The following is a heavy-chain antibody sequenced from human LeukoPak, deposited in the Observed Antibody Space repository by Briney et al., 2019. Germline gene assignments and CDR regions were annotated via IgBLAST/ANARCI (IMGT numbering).Heavy chain of an antibody. J-gene: IGHJ4*02. Sequence: GGSLRLSCTASGLSLNSYAMSWVRQVPGKGLEWVSASSSSDDGKWYADSVKGRFPILRDNAKNTVYLQMNSLRAEDTAVYYCARAYYGSGSYYPSQNLDYWGQGTLVTVSS. CDR1: GLSLNSYA. D-gene: IGHD3-10*01. CDR2: SSSSDDGK. CDR3: ARAYYGSGSYYPSQNLDY. V-gene: IGHV3-23*01.